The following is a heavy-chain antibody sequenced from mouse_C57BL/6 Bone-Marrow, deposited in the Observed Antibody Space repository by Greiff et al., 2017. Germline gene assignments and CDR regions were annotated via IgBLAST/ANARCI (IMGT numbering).Heavy chain of an antibody. D-gene: IGHD2-3*01. CDR1: GYTFTSYW. CDR3: AREGDGYYFDY. CDR2: IHPNSGST. J-gene: IGHJ2*01. V-gene: IGHV1-64*01. Sequence: QVQLKQPGAELVKPGASVTLSCKASGYTFTSYWMHWVKQRPGQGLEWIGMIHPNSGSTNYNEKFKSKATLTVDKSSSTAYMQLSSLTSEDSAVYYCAREGDGYYFDYWGQGTTLTVSS.